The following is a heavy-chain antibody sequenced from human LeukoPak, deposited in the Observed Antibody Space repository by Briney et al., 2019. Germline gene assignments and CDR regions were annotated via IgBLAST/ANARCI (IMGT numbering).Heavy chain of an antibody. Sequence: PSETLSLTCSVSGDSIRSSSYYWDWIRQSPGKGREWIGSVYYSGRTYYNPSLESRGTISLDTSTNQFSLKLGPVTAADTALYYCARRRYYDSSGYLDWGQGTLVTVSS. CDR1: GDSIRSSSYY. CDR3: ARRRYYDSSGYLD. J-gene: IGHJ1*01. D-gene: IGHD3-22*01. V-gene: IGHV4-39*01. CDR2: VYYSGRT.